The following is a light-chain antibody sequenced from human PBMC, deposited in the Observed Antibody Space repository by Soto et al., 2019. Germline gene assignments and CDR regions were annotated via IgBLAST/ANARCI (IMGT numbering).Light chain of an antibody. J-gene: IGLJ1*01. CDR3: GSYTRSSTPYV. Sequence: QSALTQPRSVSGSPGQSVTISCSGTSSDVGGHHYVSWYQHHPGKAPKLVIYDVNYRPSGVSNRFSGSKSGNTASLTISGLQVEDEADYYCGSYTRSSTPYVFGTGTKLTVL. CDR1: SSDVGGHHY. CDR2: DVN. V-gene: IGLV2-14*01.